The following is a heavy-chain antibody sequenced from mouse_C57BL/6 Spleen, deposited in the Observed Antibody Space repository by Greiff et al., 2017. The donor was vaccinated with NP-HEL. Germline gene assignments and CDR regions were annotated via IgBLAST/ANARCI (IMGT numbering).Heavy chain of an antibody. CDR2: INPNNGGT. V-gene: IGHV1-22*01. D-gene: IGHD1-1*01. Sequence: EVQLQQSGPELVKPGASVKMYCKASGYTFTDYNMHWVKQSHGKSLEWIGYINPNNGGTSYNQKFKGKAKWTVNKSSSTAYMELRSLTSEDAAVYYCARTTTVALHRYFDVWGTGATVTVSS. J-gene: IGHJ1*03. CDR1: GYTFTDYN. CDR3: ARTTTVALHRYFDV.